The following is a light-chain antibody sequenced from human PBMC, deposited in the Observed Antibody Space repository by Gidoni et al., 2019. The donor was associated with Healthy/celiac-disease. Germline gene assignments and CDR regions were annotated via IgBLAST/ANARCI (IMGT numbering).Light chain of an antibody. CDR1: QGISSW. V-gene: IGKV1-12*01. J-gene: IGKJ4*01. CDR3: YQANSFPLLT. Sequence: DIQRTQSPSPVSAALGDRVTITCRASQGISSWLAWNQQKPGKAPKPLIYAASSLQSGVPSRFSVSGAGTDFTFTISILQLQDFATYYCYQANSFPLLTFGGGTKVEIK. CDR2: AAS.